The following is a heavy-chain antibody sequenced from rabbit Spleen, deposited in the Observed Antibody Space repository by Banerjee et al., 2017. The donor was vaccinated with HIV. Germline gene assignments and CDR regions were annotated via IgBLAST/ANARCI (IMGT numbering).Heavy chain of an antibody. J-gene: IGHJ4*01. Sequence: QSLEESGGDLVKPGASLTLTCTASGFSFSTSDYMCWVRQAPGKGLEWIACIYGGGSGSTYYATWAKGRFTISKTSSTTVTLQMTTLTAADTATYFCARETSSGWGIVSFYFSLWGPGTLVTVS. CDR1: GFSFSTSDY. CDR2: IYGGGSGST. CDR3: ARETSSGWGIVSFYFSL. V-gene: IGHV1S40*01. D-gene: IGHD4-1*01.